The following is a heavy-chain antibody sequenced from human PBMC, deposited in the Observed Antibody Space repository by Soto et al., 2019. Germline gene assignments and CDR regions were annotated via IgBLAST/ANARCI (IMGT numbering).Heavy chain of an antibody. CDR2: IYYSGST. V-gene: IGHV4-39*01. CDR1: GGSISSSSYY. Sequence: SETLSLTCTVSGGSISSSSYYWGWIRQPPGKGLEWIGSIYYSGSTYYNPSLKSRVTISVDTSKNQFSLKLSSVTAADTAVYYCASLGGYYYYMAVWGKGTRVTVSS. J-gene: IGHJ6*03. CDR3: ASLGGYYYYMAV.